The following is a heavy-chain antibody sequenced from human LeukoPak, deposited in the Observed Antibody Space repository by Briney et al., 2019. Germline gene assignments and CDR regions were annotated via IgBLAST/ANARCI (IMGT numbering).Heavy chain of an antibody. CDR3: ARDPLPPYDYYRDF. Sequence: GGSLRLSCAASAFSLNAYNMNWVRQAPGKGLEWVAKIKHDGTEQYYVDSVKGRFTISRDNAKNSLYLQMNSLRAEDKAIYYCARDPLPPYDYYRDFWGKGTTVTVP. J-gene: IGHJ6*03. V-gene: IGHV3-7*01. CDR2: IKHDGTEQ. CDR1: AFSLNAYN.